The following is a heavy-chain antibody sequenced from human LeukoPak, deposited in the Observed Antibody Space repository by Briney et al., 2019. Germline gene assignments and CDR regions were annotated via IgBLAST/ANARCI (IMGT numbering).Heavy chain of an antibody. D-gene: IGHD3-10*01. CDR1: GLTFSSYG. CDR2: ISGSGDST. CDR3: AKVTGSGSYLADAFDI. V-gene: IGHV3-23*01. Sequence: NPGGSLRLSCAASGLTFSSYGMNWVRQAPGKGLEWVSAISGSGDSTYHADSVRGRFTVSRDNSKNTLYLQMKSLSAEDTAVYYCAKVTGSGSYLADAFDIWGHGTVVTVSS. J-gene: IGHJ3*02.